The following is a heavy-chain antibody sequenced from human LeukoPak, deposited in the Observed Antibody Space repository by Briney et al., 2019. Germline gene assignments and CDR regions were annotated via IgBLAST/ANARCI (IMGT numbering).Heavy chain of an antibody. Sequence: SETLSLTCTVSGGPISSGSYYWSWIRQPAGKGLEWIGRIYTSGSTNYNPSLKSRVTISVDTSKNQFSLKLSSVTAADTAVYYCASTTIFGVVIINYWGQGTLVTVSS. V-gene: IGHV4-61*02. CDR2: IYTSGST. CDR1: GGPISSGSYY. J-gene: IGHJ4*02. D-gene: IGHD3-3*01. CDR3: ASTTIFGVVIINY.